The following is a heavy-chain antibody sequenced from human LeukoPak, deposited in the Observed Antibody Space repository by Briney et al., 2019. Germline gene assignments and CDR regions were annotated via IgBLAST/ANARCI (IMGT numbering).Heavy chain of an antibody. Sequence: GGSLRLSCVASGFTFDDYAMSWVRQAPGKGLEWVSSITSSLSYVSYADSVKGRFTISRDNAKNSLSLQMNSLRAEDTAVYYCARDFGRTSDWQPRLYYGMDVWGQGTTVTVSS. CDR2: ITSSLSYV. CDR1: GFTFDDYA. CDR3: ARDFGRTSDWQPRLYYGMDV. D-gene: IGHD2-2*01. J-gene: IGHJ6*02. V-gene: IGHV3-21*01.